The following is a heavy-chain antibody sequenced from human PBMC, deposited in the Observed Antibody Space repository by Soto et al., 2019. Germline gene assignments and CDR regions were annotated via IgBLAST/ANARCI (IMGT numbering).Heavy chain of an antibody. V-gene: IGHV6-1*01. D-gene: IGHD2-15*01. CDR1: GDSVSSNSAA. Sequence: QVQLQQSGPGLVKPSQTLSLTCAISGDSVSSNSAAWNWIRQSPSRGLEWLGRTYYRSKWYNDYAVSVKRRISPNPAPATTLFSLQLNSVTPEDTAVYYCARIGSGPYYSYGMDVWGQGTTVTVSS. J-gene: IGHJ6*02. CDR3: ARIGSGPYYSYGMDV. CDR2: TYYRSKWYN.